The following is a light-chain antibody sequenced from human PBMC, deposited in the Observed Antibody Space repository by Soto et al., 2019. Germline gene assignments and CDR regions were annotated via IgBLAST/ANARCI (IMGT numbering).Light chain of an antibody. J-gene: IGLJ1*01. V-gene: IGLV1-40*01. CDR1: SSNIGAGSD. Sequence: QPVLTQPPSVSGAPGQRVTISCTGSSSNIGAGSDVHWYQQVPGTAPKLLVYGSYNRPSGVPDRFSGSKSGTSASLAITGLQAEDEAEYFCISYKTDDTFVFGSGTKLTVL. CDR2: GSY. CDR3: ISYKTDDTFV.